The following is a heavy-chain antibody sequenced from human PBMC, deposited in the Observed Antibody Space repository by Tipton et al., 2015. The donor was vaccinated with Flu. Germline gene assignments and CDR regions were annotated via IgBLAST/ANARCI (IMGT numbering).Heavy chain of an antibody. CDR1: GGSISSGSYY. V-gene: IGHV4-61*02. CDR2: IYTSGST. CDR3: AREGFDSSGYRAGDAFDI. D-gene: IGHD3-22*01. J-gene: IGHJ3*02. Sequence: TLSLTCTVSGGSISSGSYYWSWIRQPAGKGLEWIGRIYTSGSTNYNPSLKSRGTISVDTSKNQFSLKLSSVTAADTAVYYCAREGFDSSGYRAGDAFDIWGQGTMVTVSS.